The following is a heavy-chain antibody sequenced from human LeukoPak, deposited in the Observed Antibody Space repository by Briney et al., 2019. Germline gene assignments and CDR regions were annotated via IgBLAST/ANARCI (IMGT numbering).Heavy chain of an antibody. V-gene: IGHV3-23*03. CDR2: IFASGSTT. CDR1: GFTFSGYA. Sequence: AGGSLRLSCAASGFTFSGYAMNWVRQAPGKGLEWVSLIFASGSTTKYADSVKGRFAISRDNSKNTLYLQMNSLRAEDTAVYYCAKDAGYSSGWYGYNWFDPWGQGTLVTVSS. CDR3: AKDAGYSSGWYGYNWFDP. J-gene: IGHJ5*02. D-gene: IGHD6-19*01.